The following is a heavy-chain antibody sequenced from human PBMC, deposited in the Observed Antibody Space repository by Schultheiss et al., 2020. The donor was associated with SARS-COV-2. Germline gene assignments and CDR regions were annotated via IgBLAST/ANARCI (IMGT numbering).Heavy chain of an antibody. CDR3: ARGLYSSSWHDAWLDV. Sequence: GGSLRLSCAASGFTFDDYTMHWVRQAPGKGLEWVGRTRDKAHSYTTEYAASVRGRFTISRDNLKNSLYLQMNSLRTEDTALYYCARGLYSSSWHDAWLDVWGKGTRVTVSS. CDR1: GFTFDDYT. CDR2: TRDKAHSYTT. J-gene: IGHJ6*04. V-gene: IGHV3-72*01. D-gene: IGHD6-13*01.